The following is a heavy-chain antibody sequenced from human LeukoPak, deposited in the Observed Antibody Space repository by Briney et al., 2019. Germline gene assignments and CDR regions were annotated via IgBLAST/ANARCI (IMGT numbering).Heavy chain of an antibody. CDR1: GGSFSGYY. J-gene: IGHJ3*02. D-gene: IGHD3-3*01. CDR2: INHSGST. CDR3: ARLSFVLRFLEWLSRGAFDI. Sequence: SETLSLTCAVYGGSFSGYYWSWIRQPPGKGLEWIGEINHSGSTNYNPSLKSRVTISVDTSKNQFSLKLSSVTAADTAVYYCARLSFVLRFLEWLSRGAFDIWGQGTMVTVSS. V-gene: IGHV4-34*01.